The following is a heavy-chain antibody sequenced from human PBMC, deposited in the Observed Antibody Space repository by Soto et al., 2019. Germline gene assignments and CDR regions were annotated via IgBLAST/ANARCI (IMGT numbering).Heavy chain of an antibody. D-gene: IGHD2-2*03. V-gene: IGHV3-23*01. CDR1: GFTFSSYG. CDR3: AKDWINTWSFDY. Sequence: GGSLRLSCAASGFTFSSYGMSWIRRAPGKGLEWVSGISGSSESTYYADSVKGRLTISRDTSKNTLYLQMDSLSAEDTAVYYCAKDWINTWSFDYWGQGALVTVSS. CDR2: ISGSSEST. J-gene: IGHJ4*02.